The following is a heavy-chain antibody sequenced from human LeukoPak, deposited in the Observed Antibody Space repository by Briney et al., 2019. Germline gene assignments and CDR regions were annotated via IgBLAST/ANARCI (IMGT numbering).Heavy chain of an antibody. CDR1: GYTLSTYA. J-gene: IGHJ4*02. V-gene: IGHV7-4-1*02. D-gene: IGHD2-15*01. CDR3: ARVSRPGSSNSGLFDY. Sequence: ASVKVSCKASGYTLSTYAMNWVRQAPGQGLEWMGWINTNTGNPTYAQGFTGRFVFSLDTSVSTAYLQISSLKAEDTAVYYCARVSRPGSSNSGLFDYWGQGTLVTVSS. CDR2: INTNTGNP.